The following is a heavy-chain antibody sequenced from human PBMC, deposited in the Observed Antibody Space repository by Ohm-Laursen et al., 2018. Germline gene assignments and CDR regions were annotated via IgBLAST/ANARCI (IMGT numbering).Heavy chain of an antibody. V-gene: IGHV3-30*18. Sequence: SLRLSCAASGFTFTNFGMHWVRQAPGKGLEWVAVVSYDERYKNYVDSVKGRFTVSRDNSKDTLYLQMNSLRNEDTAIYYCAKDVGVAFAYDSWGQGTLVTVSS. CDR3: AKDVGVAFAYDS. CDR2: VSYDERYK. J-gene: IGHJ4*02. D-gene: IGHD2-15*01. CDR1: GFTFTNFG.